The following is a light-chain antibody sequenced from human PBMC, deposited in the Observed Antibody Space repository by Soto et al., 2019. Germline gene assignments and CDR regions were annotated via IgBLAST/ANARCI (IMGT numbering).Light chain of an antibody. V-gene: IGKV3-20*01. CDR3: QQYGSSPKT. CDR1: QSVSSSY. Sequence: EIVLTQSPGTLSLSPGERATLSRRASQSVSSSYLAWYQQKPGQAPRVLIYDASSRATGIADRFSGSGSGTDFTLTISRLEPEDFAVYYCQQYGSSPKTFGQVTKVEIK. CDR2: DAS. J-gene: IGKJ1*01.